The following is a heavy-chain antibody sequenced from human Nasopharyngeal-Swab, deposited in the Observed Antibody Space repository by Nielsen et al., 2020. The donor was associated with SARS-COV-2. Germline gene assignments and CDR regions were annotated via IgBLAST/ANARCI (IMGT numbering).Heavy chain of an antibody. CDR1: GDSISSGKDY. V-gene: IGHV4-30-4*01. CDR2: IDYSGST. CDR3: ARFGRYYDTLSGYARHFDY. J-gene: IGHJ4*02. Sequence: LRLSCTVSGDSISSGKDYWNWIRQTPGRGLEWIGYIDYSGSTDHNPSLKSRVTISVDTSKNQFSLKVNSVTAADTAVYYCARFGRYYDTLSGYARHFDYWGQGILVTVSS. D-gene: IGHD3-9*01.